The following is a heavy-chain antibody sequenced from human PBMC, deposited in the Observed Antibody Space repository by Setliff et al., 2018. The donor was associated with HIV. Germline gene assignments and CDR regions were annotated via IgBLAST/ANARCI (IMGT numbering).Heavy chain of an antibody. Sequence: HPGGSLRLSCAASGFTFSSYGMHWVRQAPGKGLEWVTTIWFDGNNKYYADSVKGRFTISRDNSKNSLFLQMNSLKAEDTAVYFCARVRARYSSGWSFDYWGQGTPVTVSS. J-gene: IGHJ4*02. CDR1: GFTFSSYG. CDR3: ARVRARYSSGWSFDY. D-gene: IGHD6-25*01. V-gene: IGHV3-33*01. CDR2: IWFDGNNK.